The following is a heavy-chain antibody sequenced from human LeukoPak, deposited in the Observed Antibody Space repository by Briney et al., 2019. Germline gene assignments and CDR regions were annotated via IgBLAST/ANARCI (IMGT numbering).Heavy chain of an antibody. V-gene: IGHV3-21*06. Sequence: GGSLRLSCAASGFTFSLYSMNWVRQAPGKGLEWVSSISSNATYKYYADSVRGRFTISRGNAKNLLYLQMDSLRVEDTAVYYCATISVSCPDWDYWGQGILVTVSS. J-gene: IGHJ4*02. CDR1: GFTFSLYS. D-gene: IGHD3/OR15-3a*01. CDR2: ISSNATYK. CDR3: ATISVSCPDWDY.